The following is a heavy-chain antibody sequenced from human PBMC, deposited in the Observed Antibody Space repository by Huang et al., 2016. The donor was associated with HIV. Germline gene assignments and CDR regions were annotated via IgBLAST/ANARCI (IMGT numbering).Heavy chain of an antibody. V-gene: IGHV3-74*01. J-gene: IGHJ4*02. CDR2: INSDGSRS. CDR3: VRDPRIQSWLNYFDY. Sequence: EVQLVESGGGLVQPGGSLRLSCAASGFTFSSYWMHWVRQAPGKGVVWVSRINSDGSRSGYADAVKGRFTISRDNAKNTLYLQMNSLRAEDTAVYYCVRDPRIQSWLNYFDYWGQGTLVSVSS. CDR1: GFTFSSYW. D-gene: IGHD3-22*01.